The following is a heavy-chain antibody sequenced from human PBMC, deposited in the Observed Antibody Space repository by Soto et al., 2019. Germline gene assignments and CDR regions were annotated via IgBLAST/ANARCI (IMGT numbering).Heavy chain of an antibody. Sequence: QVQLVQSGAEVKKPGASVKVSCKVSGYTLTELSMHWVRQAPGKGLEWMGGFDPEDGETIYAQKFQGRVTMTEDTSTDTAYMELSSLRSEDTAVYYCATWAHYDLLTGYQLPDRRAEYFQHWGQGTLVTVSS. V-gene: IGHV1-24*01. J-gene: IGHJ1*01. CDR2: FDPEDGET. CDR1: GYTLTELS. CDR3: ATWAHYDLLTGYQLPDRRAEYFQH. D-gene: IGHD3-9*01.